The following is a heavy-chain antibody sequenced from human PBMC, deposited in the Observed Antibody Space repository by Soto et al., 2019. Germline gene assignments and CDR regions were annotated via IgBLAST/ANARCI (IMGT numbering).Heavy chain of an antibody. D-gene: IGHD6-6*01. Sequence: QVQLQESGPGLVKPSQTLSLTCTVSGGSISSGGYYWSWIRQHPGKGLEWIGYIYYSGSTYYNPSLKSRVTISVDTSKNQFSLKLSSVTAADTAVYYCARDREYSSSPPYYYYGMDVWGQGTTVTVSS. V-gene: IGHV4-31*03. CDR2: IYYSGST. CDR3: ARDREYSSSPPYYYYGMDV. CDR1: GGSISSGGYY. J-gene: IGHJ6*02.